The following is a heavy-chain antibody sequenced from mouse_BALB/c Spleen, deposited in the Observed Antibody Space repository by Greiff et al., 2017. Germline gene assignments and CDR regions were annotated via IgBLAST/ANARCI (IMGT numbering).Heavy chain of an antibody. CDR3: TSGGSTMITY. Sequence: QVQLQQSGAELVRPGTSVKVSCKASGYAFTNYLIEWVKQRPGQGLEWIGVINPGSGGTNYNEKFKGKATLTADKSSSTAYMQLSSLTSEDSAVYYCTSGGSTMITYWGQGTLVTVSA. CDR2: INPGSGGT. D-gene: IGHD2-4*01. CDR1: GYAFTNYL. J-gene: IGHJ3*01. V-gene: IGHV1-54*01.